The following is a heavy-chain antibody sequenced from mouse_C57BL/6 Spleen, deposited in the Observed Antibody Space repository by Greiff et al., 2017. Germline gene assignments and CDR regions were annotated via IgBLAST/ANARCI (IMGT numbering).Heavy chain of an antibody. CDR1: GYTFTDYE. V-gene: IGHV1-15*01. J-gene: IGHJ2*01. CDR3: TRWVITTGYFDY. D-gene: IGHD1-1*01. Sequence: VQLKESGAELVRPGASVTLSCKASGYTFTDYEMHWVKQTPVHGLEWIGAIDPETGGTAYNQKFKGKAILTADKSSSTAYMELRSLTSEDSAVYYCTRWVITTGYFDYWGQGTTLTVSS. CDR2: IDPETGGT.